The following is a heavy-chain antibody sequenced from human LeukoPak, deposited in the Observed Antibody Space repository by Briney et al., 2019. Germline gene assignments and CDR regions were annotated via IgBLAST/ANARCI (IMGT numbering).Heavy chain of an antibody. Sequence: ASVKVSCKASGYTFTSYGISWVRQAPGQGLEWMGRINPNSGVTNFAPNFQVRVTMTRDTSMNTAYMQLSGLTSDDTAVYFCAKGFMSAAGPFDYWGQGTLVTVSS. CDR2: INPNSGVT. CDR1: GYTFTSYG. V-gene: IGHV1-2*06. J-gene: IGHJ4*02. D-gene: IGHD6-13*01. CDR3: AKGFMSAAGPFDY.